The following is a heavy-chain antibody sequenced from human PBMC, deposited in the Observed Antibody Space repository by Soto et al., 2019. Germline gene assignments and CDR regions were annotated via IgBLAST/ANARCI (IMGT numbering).Heavy chain of an antibody. D-gene: IGHD6-19*01. Sequence: GASVKVSCKASEDTLTGYALHWVRQAPGQRLEWMGLINAANGNTKYSQKLQGRVTMTTDTSTSTAYMELRSLRSDDTAVYYCARDAAVAWFDPWRQGTPVT. V-gene: IGHV1-3*01. CDR3: ARDAAVAWFDP. J-gene: IGHJ5*02. CDR2: INAANGNT. CDR1: EDTLTGYA.